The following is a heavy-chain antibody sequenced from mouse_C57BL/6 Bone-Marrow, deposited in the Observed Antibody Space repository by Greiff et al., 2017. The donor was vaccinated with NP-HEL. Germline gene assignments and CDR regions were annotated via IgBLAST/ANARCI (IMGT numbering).Heavy chain of an antibody. D-gene: IGHD1-1*01. V-gene: IGHV5-16*01. CDR1: GFTFSDYY. CDR2: INYDGSST. J-gene: IGHJ1*03. Sequence: EVKLVESEGGLVQPGSSMKLSCTASGFTFSDYYMAWVRQVPEKGLEWVANINYDGSSTYYLDSLKSRFIISRDNAKNILYLQMSSLKSEDTATYYCARDDYYGSSYVSYWYVDVWGTGTTVTVSS. CDR3: ARDDYYGSSYVSYWYVDV.